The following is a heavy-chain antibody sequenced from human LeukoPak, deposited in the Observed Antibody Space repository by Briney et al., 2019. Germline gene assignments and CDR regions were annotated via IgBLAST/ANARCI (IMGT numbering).Heavy chain of an antibody. D-gene: IGHD3-10*01. J-gene: IGHJ4*02. CDR3: ARDRYYGSGSYYNPRRGYFDY. Sequence: SETLSLTCAVYGGSFSGYYWSWIRQPPGKGLEWIGEINHSGSTNYNPSLESRVTISVDTSKNQFSLKLSPVTAADTAVYYCARDRYYGSGSYYNPRRGYFDYWGQGTLVTVSS. V-gene: IGHV4-34*01. CDR2: INHSGST. CDR1: GGSFSGYY.